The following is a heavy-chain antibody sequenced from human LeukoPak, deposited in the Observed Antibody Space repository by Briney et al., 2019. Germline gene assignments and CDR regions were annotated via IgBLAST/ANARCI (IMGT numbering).Heavy chain of an antibody. CDR2: MSYDRSNE. Sequence: GRSLRLSCAASGFTFNTYTMHWVRQAPGEGLQWVALMSYDRSNEHYADSVKGRFTISRDDSKNTLYLQMTSLRLDDTAVYYCAREGSRSDDAFDIWGQGTLVTVSS. V-gene: IGHV3-30*04. J-gene: IGHJ3*02. CDR3: AREGSRSDDAFDI. CDR1: GFTFNTYT.